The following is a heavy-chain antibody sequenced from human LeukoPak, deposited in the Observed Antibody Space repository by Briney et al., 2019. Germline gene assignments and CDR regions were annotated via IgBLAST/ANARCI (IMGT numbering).Heavy chain of an antibody. J-gene: IGHJ4*02. D-gene: IGHD3-3*01. CDR1: RFTFSSYG. CDR2: IRHDGSYQ. CDR3: AKSPYYDFWPFDY. Sequence: GGSLRLSCAASRFTFSSYGMHWVRQTPGKGLEWVAFIRHDGSYQQYADSVKGRFTVSRDNSKDTVYLQMNDLRAEDTAVYYCAKSPYYDFWPFDYWGQGTQVTVSS. V-gene: IGHV3-30*02.